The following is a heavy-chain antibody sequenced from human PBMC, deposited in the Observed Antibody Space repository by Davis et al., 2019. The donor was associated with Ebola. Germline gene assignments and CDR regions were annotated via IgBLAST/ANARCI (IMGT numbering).Heavy chain of an antibody. D-gene: IGHD3-9*01. CDR3: SRTVRYYYYYGMHV. J-gene: IGHJ6*01. Sequence: SETLSLTCTVSGSSIATYYLSCIRRHTWKGLEWIGEINHSGSTNYNPSLKRRVTISVDTSKNQFSLKLSSVPAAETAVYYCSRTVRYYYYYGMHVWGKGTMV. V-gene: IGHV4-34*01. CDR2: INHSGST. CDR1: GSSIATYY.